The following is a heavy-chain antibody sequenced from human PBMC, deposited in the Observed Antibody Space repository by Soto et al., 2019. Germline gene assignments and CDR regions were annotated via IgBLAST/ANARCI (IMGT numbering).Heavy chain of an antibody. Sequence: QVQLQESGPGLVKPSQTLSLTCTVSGGSINSAAYFWGWLRQPPGQDLQWIGYISYSGTTYNNPSLKTTLTISKDASKNQFSLRLTSVTAADTAVYYCASATVTAGVFSYWGQGTLVTVSS. V-gene: IGHV4-30-4*01. CDR3: ASATVTAGVFSY. CDR1: GGSINSAAYF. CDR2: ISYSGTT. D-gene: IGHD4-17*01. J-gene: IGHJ4*02.